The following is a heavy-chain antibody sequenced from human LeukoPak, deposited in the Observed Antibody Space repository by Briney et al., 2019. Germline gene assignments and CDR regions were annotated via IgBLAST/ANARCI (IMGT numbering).Heavy chain of an antibody. J-gene: IGHJ3*02. CDR3: AREISYGDYPSGDAFDN. Sequence: GGSLRLSCAASGFTFSSYRMNWVRQAPGKGLEWVSSIISSSSYIYYADSVKGRFTISKDNAKHSLYLQMNSLRAEDTAVYFCAREISYGDYPSGDAFDNWGQGTMVTVSS. CDR2: IISSSSYI. V-gene: IGHV3-21*01. D-gene: IGHD4-17*01. CDR1: GFTFSSYR.